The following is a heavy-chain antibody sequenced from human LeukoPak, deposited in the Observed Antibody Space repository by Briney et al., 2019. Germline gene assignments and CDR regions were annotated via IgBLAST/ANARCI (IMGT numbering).Heavy chain of an antibody. V-gene: IGHV3-30-3*01. Sequence: GRSLRLSCEASGFTFSSYAIHWVRQAPGKGLEWVAVISYDGSNKYYADSVKGRFTISRDNSKNTLYLQMNSLRAEDTAVYYCARPVGGYCSGGSCPRAAFDIWGQGTMVTVSS. J-gene: IGHJ3*02. CDR1: GFTFSSYA. CDR3: ARPVGGYCSGGSCPRAAFDI. CDR2: ISYDGSNK. D-gene: IGHD2-15*01.